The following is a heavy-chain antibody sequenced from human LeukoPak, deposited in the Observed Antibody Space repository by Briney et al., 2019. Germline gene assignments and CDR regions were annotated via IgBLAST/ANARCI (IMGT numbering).Heavy chain of an antibody. CDR3: ARDLRKVGATDFYYYYMDV. Sequence: SETLSLTSAVSGGSLSTTSWWVWLRQPAGKGREWIGRIYTSGTTDYNPSLKSRVTMSVDTSKNQLSLKLSSVTAADTALYYCARDLRKVGATDFYYYYMDVWGKGTTVTISS. J-gene: IGHJ6*03. D-gene: IGHD1-26*01. CDR1: GGSLSTTSW. CDR2: IYTSGTT. V-gene: IGHV4-4*07.